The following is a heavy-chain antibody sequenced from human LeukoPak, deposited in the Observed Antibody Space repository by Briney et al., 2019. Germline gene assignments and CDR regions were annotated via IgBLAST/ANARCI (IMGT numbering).Heavy chain of an antibody. J-gene: IGHJ5*02. CDR2: SIPIFCTA. V-gene: IGHV1-69*06. D-gene: IGHD5-12*01. CDR3: ARGEVATITWFDP. Sequence: SVKVSCKASGGTFTSYAISWVRHGPGQGLEWMGGSIPIFCTANCTQKFQGRDTITADKSTSTDYMELSRLRSETTAVYSGARGEVATITWFDPWGQGTLVTVSS. CDR1: GGTFTSYA.